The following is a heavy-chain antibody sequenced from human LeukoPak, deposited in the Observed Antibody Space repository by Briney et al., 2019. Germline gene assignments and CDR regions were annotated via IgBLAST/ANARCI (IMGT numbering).Heavy chain of an antibody. J-gene: IGHJ4*02. CDR1: GFTFSSYG. CDR2: IWSDGSYK. V-gene: IGHV3-33*01. CDR3: ARTLLGVANFDY. D-gene: IGHD3-3*01. Sequence: PGRSLRLSCAASGFTFSSYGFHWVRQAPGKGLEWVAVIWSDGSYKYYADSVKGRFTISRDNSKNTLYLQMNSLRAEDTAVYYCARTLLGVANFDYWGQGTLVTVSS.